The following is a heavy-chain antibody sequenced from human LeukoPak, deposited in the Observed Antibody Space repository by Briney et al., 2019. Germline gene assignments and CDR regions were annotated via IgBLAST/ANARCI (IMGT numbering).Heavy chain of an antibody. CDR1: GFTFSSYG. CDR3: ATSRGSWPDYFDY. J-gene: IGHJ4*02. D-gene: IGHD6-13*01. V-gene: IGHV3-30*02. CDR2: IQYDGSNQ. Sequence: GGSLRLSCAASGFTFSSYGMHWVRQAPGKGLEWVAYIQYDGSNQQYADSVKGRFIISRDRSKNIPYLQMNSLRAEDTAVYYCATSRGSWPDYFDYWGQGTLVTVSS.